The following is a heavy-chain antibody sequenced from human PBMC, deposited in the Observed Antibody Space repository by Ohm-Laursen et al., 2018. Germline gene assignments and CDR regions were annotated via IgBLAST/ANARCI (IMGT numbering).Heavy chain of an antibody. Sequence: TQTLPLTCSFSGLSLSTTRVGVGWIRQSPGKAPEWLVVLYWDDDKRYSPSLKSRLTIIKDTSKNQVILIMTDMDPVDTAAYYCAHRLSDYSGAWNGGYLDYWGQGALVTVSS. CDR1: GLSLSTTRVG. CDR3: AHRLSDYSGAWNGGYLDY. J-gene: IGHJ4*02. D-gene: IGHD1-1*01. V-gene: IGHV2-5*02. CDR2: LYWDDDK.